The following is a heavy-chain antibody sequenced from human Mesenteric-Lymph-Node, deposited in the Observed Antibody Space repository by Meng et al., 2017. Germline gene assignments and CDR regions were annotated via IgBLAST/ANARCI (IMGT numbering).Heavy chain of an antibody. CDR3: ARDHVLLWFGELSPSGYYGMDV. CDR2: INPNSGGT. J-gene: IGHJ6*02. Sequence: ASVKVSCKASGYTFTGYYMHWVRQAPGQGLEWMGRINPNSGGTNYAQKFQGRVTMTRDTSISTAYMERSRLRSDDTAVYYCARDHVLLWFGELSPSGYYGMDVWGQGTTVTVSS. V-gene: IGHV1-2*06. CDR1: GYTFTGYY. D-gene: IGHD3-10*01.